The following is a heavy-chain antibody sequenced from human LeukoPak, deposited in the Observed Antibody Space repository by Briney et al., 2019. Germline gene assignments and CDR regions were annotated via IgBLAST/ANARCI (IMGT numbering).Heavy chain of an antibody. V-gene: IGHV4-59*13. Sequence: SETLSLTCTVSGGSISSYYWSWIRQPPGKGLEWIGYIYYSGSTNYNPSLKSRVTISVDPSTNQFSLKLSSVTAAATAVYYCARDRVGSTWFDPWGQGTLVTVSS. CDR2: IYYSGST. CDR3: ARDRVGSTWFDP. D-gene: IGHD3-16*01. CDR1: GGSISSYY. J-gene: IGHJ5*02.